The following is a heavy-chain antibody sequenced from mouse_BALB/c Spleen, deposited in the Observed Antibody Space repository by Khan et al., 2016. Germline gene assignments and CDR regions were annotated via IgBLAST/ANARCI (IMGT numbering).Heavy chain of an antibody. J-gene: IGHJ1*03. CDR2: INTYSGES. D-gene: IGHD1-1*01. CDR3: ARYRDYYGSSRYFDV. V-gene: IGHV9-3-1*01. CDR1: GYTFTNYG. Sequence: QIQLVQSGPELKKPGKTVKISCKASGYTFTNYGMNWVKQAPGKGLKWMGWINTYSGESTYADDFKGRFAFSLETSANTAYLQINNLKNEDTARYFCARYRDYYGSSRYFDVWGTGTTVTVSS.